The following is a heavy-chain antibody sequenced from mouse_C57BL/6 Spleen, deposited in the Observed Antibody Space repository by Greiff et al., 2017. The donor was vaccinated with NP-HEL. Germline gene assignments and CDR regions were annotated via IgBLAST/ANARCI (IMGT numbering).Heavy chain of an antibody. D-gene: IGHD2-4*01. CDR2: IDPSDSYT. Sequence: QVQLQQPGAELVKPGASVKLSCKASGYTFTSYWMQWVKQRPGQGLEWIGEIDPSDSYTNYNQKFKGKATLTVDTSSSTAYMQLSSLTSEDSAVYYCARRYYDYDVDFDVWGTGTTVTVSS. V-gene: IGHV1-50*01. CDR3: ARRYYDYDVDFDV. J-gene: IGHJ1*03. CDR1: GYTFTSYW.